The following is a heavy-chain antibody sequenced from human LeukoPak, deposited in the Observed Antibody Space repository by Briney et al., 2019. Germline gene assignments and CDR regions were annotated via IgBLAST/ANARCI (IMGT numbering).Heavy chain of an antibody. D-gene: IGHD5-18*01. Sequence: GGSLRLSCAASGITFSSYAMSWVRQAPGKGLEWVSAISGSGGSTYYADPVKGRFTISRDNSKNTLYLQMNSLRAEDTAVYYCAKDSGYSYGYLGYFDYWGQGTLVTVSS. V-gene: IGHV3-23*01. CDR2: ISGSGGST. CDR3: AKDSGYSYGYLGYFDY. CDR1: GITFSSYA. J-gene: IGHJ4*02.